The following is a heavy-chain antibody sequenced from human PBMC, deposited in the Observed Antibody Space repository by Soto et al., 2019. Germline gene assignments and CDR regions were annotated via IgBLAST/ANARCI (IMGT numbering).Heavy chain of an antibody. CDR3: ARTRTFSLGYYYYRMDV. J-gene: IGHJ6*02. Sequence: PGEALKISCKGSGYSFTSYWIGWVRQMPGKGLEWMGIIYPGDSDTRYSPSFQGQVTISADCSTAYLQWSSLKASDTATYYCARTRTFSLGYYYYRMDVWGQGTMVTVSS. V-gene: IGHV5-51*01. D-gene: IGHD3-16*01. CDR2: IYPGDSDT. CDR1: GYSFTSYW.